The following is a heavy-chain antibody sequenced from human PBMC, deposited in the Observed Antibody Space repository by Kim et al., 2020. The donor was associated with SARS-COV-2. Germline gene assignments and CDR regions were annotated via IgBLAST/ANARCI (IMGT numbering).Heavy chain of an antibody. CDR2: IIPIFGTA. CDR3: ARLSSPWFGELLWGGSASRGADTENDY. Sequence: SSVKVSCKASGGTFSSYAISWVRQAPGQGLEWMGGIIPIFGTANYAQKFQGRVTITADESTSTAYMELSSLRSEDTAVYYCARLSSPWFGELLWGGSASRGADTENDYWGQGTLVTVSS. J-gene: IGHJ4*02. V-gene: IGHV1-69*13. D-gene: IGHD3-10*01. CDR1: GGTFSSYA.